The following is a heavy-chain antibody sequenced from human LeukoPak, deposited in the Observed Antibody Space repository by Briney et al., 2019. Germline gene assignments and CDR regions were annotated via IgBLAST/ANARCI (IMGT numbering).Heavy chain of an antibody. CDR2: ISAYNANT. V-gene: IGHV1-18*04. CDR3: ARDERNHHDSSGYYTRAGVDY. CDR1: GYTFTSYY. D-gene: IGHD3-22*01. Sequence: ASVKVSCKASGYTFTSYYMHWVRQAPGQGLEWMGWISAYNANTDYAQKLQGRVTMTTDTSTSTAYMELRSLRSGDTAVYYCARDERNHHDSSGYYTRAGVDYWGQGTLVTVSS. J-gene: IGHJ4*02.